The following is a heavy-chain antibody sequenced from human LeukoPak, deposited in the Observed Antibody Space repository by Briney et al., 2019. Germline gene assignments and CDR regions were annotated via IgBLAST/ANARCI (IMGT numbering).Heavy chain of an antibody. J-gene: IGHJ4*02. Sequence: ASVKVSCEASGYTFTGYYMHWVRQAPGQGLEWMGWINPNSGGTNYAQKFQGRVTMTRDTSISTAYMELSRLRSDDTAVYYCARTRPYSSGWYDWGQGTLVTVSS. CDR2: INPNSGGT. CDR3: ARTRPYSSGWYD. V-gene: IGHV1-2*02. D-gene: IGHD6-19*01. CDR1: GYTFTGYY.